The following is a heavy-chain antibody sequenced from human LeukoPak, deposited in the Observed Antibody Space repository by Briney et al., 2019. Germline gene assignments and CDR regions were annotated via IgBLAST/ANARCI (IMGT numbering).Heavy chain of an antibody. V-gene: IGHV3-21*01. CDR1: GFTFSSYS. D-gene: IGHD5-18*01. Sequence: GGSLRLSCAASGFTFSSYSMNWVRQAPGKGLEWVSSMNSRSSSKYYADSVKGRFTISRDNAKNTLYLQMNSLRAEDTAVYYCASLRGYSYGYTFDYWGQGTLVTVSS. CDR2: MNSRSSSK. CDR3: ASLRGYSYGYTFDY. J-gene: IGHJ4*02.